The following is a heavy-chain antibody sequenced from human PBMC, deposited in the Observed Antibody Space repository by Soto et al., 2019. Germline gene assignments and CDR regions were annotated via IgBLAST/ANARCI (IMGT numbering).Heavy chain of an antibody. J-gene: IGHJ5*02. CDR2: TYYRSKWYN. Sequence: QTLSLTCAISGDSVSSNSAAWNWIRQSPSRGLEWLGRTYYRSKWYNDYAVSVKSRITINPDTSKNQFSLQLNSVTPEDTAVYFCARTLSSSAENWFDPWGQGTLVTVSS. CDR3: ARTLSSSAENWFDP. D-gene: IGHD6-6*01. V-gene: IGHV6-1*01. CDR1: GDSVSSNSAA.